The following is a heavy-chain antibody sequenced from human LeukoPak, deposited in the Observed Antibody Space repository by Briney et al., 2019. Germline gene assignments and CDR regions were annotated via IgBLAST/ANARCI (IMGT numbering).Heavy chain of an antibody. J-gene: IGHJ3*02. CDR2: IYYSGST. Sequence: SETLSLTCTVSGGSISSSSYYWGWIRQPPGKGLEWIGGIYYSGSTYYNPSLKSRVTISVDTSKNQFSLKLSSVTAADTAVYYCARLTTDYVWGSYRSGDDAFDIWGQGTMVTVSS. CDR3: ARLTTDYVWGSYRSGDDAFDI. V-gene: IGHV4-39*01. D-gene: IGHD3-16*02. CDR1: GGSISSSSYY.